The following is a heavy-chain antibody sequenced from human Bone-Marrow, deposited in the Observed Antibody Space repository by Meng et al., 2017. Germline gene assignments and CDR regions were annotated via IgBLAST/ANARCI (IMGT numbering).Heavy chain of an antibody. J-gene: IGHJ4*02. V-gene: IGHV4-34*01. D-gene: IGHD4-23*01. CDR1: GGSFSGYY. CDR3: ARGVASPIFSTVVTPAFDY. Sequence: QVELQQWGAGLLKPSETLSLTCAVYGGSFSGYYWSWIRQPPGKGLEWIGEINHSGSTNYNPSLKSRVTISVDTSKNQFSLKLSSVTAADTAVYYCARGVASPIFSTVVTPAFDYWGQGTLVTLSS. CDR2: INHSGST.